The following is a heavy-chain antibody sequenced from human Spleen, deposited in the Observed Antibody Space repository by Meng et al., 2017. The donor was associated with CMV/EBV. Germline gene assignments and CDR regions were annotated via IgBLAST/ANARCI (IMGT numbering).Heavy chain of an antibody. CDR2: ISGNDGGT. Sequence: GESLKISCAASGFNLNDYGMHWVRQAPGKGLEWVSVISGNDGGTNYADSVKGRFTISRDNSKNTLYLQMNSLRVEDTALYYCVKGAGYNWNDEFDHWGQGTRVTVSS. D-gene: IGHD1-20*01. CDR3: VKGAGYNWNDEFDH. J-gene: IGHJ4*02. V-gene: IGHV3-23*01. CDR1: GFNLNDYG.